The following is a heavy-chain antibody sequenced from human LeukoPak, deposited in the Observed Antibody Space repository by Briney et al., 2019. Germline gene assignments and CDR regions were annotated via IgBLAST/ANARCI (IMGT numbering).Heavy chain of an antibody. J-gene: IGHJ5*02. CDR2: IYYSGST. Sequence: PSETLSLTCTVSGGSISSGDYYWSWIRQPPGKGLEWIGYIYYSGSTYYNPSLKSRVTISVDTSKNQFSLKLSSVPAADTAVYYCARVWYQLLAGWFDPWGQGTLVTVSS. V-gene: IGHV4-30-4*08. CDR1: GGSISSGDYY. CDR3: ARVWYQLLAGWFDP. D-gene: IGHD2-2*01.